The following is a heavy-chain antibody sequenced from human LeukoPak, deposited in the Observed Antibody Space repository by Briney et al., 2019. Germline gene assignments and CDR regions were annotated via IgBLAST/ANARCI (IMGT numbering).Heavy chain of an antibody. V-gene: IGHV3-30*18. CDR1: GFTFSSYG. J-gene: IGHJ6*02. Sequence: GGSLRLSCAASGFTFSSYGMHWVRQAPGKGLEWVAVISYDGSNKYYADSVKGRFTISRDNSKNTLYLQMNSLRAEDTAVYYCAKDLLAAAEPNYYYYYGMDVWGQGTTVTVSS. CDR3: AKDLLAAAEPNYYYYYGMDV. CDR2: ISYDGSNK. D-gene: IGHD6-13*01.